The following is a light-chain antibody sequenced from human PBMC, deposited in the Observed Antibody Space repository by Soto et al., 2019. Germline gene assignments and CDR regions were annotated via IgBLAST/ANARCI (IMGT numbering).Light chain of an antibody. CDR1: QSISGY. V-gene: IGKV1-5*03. CDR3: LQYYRYPFT. Sequence: DIQMTQSPSTLSASVGDRVTITCRASQSISGYLAWYQKKPGKAPKALMYSASTLENGVSSRFSGSGSGTEFSLTISSLQPDDLATYYCLQYYRYPFTFGPGTKVEIK. J-gene: IGKJ3*01. CDR2: SAS.